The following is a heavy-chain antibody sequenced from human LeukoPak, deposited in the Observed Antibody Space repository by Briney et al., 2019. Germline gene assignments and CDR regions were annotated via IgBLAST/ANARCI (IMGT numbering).Heavy chain of an antibody. CDR3: ARTEDYGAYWYFDL. CDR2: IYYSGST. J-gene: IGHJ2*01. CDR1: GGSITSYY. Sequence: SETLSLTCTVSGGSITSYYWSWIRQPPGKGLEWIGYIYYSGSTNYNPSLKSRVTISVDTSKKQISLKLTSVTAADTAVYYCARTEDYGAYWYFDLWGRGTLVTVSS. V-gene: IGHV4-59*01. D-gene: IGHD4-17*01.